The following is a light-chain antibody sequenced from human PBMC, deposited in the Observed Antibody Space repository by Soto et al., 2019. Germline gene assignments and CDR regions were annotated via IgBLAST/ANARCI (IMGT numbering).Light chain of an antibody. CDR3: QQSYSAPNLFT. V-gene: IGKV1-39*01. J-gene: IGKJ3*01. CDR1: QSISYY. Sequence: DIQMTQSPSSLSASIGDRVTITCRASQSISYYLNWYQQKPGKAPKLLIYAASSLQSGVPSRFSGSGSGTDFTLTISNLQPEDFATYYCQQSYSAPNLFTFGPGTTVDIK. CDR2: AAS.